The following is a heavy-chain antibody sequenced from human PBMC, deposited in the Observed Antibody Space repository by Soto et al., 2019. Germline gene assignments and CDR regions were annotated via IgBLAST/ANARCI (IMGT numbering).Heavy chain of an antibody. V-gene: IGHV1-46*01. J-gene: IGHJ6*02. Sequence: ASVKVSFKASGYTFTRYYMHWLRQAPGQGLEWMGIINPSGGSTSYAQKFQGRVTMTRDTSTSTVYMELSSLRSEDTAVYYCARDHTTQYYYGMDVWGQGTTVTVS. D-gene: IGHD1-1*01. CDR1: GYTFTRYY. CDR2: INPSGGST. CDR3: ARDHTTQYYYGMDV.